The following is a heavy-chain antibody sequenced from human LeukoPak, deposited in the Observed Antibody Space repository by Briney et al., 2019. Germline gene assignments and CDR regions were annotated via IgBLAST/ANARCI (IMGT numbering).Heavy chain of an antibody. CDR2: INPSGGGT. Sequence: ASVKVSCKASGYTFTSYYMHWVRQAPGQGLEWMGIINPSGGGTSYAQKFQGRVTMTRDTSTSTVYVELSSLRSEDTAVYYCARRDSSGYLLHDYWGQGTLVTVSS. CDR3: ARRDSSGYLLHDY. V-gene: IGHV1-46*01. D-gene: IGHD3-22*01. CDR1: GYTFTSYY. J-gene: IGHJ4*02.